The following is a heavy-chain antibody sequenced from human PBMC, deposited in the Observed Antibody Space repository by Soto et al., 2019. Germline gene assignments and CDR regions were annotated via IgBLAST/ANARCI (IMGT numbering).Heavy chain of an antibody. Sequence: EVQLVESGGNLVQPGGSLRLSCAASGFTFSDHHLDWVRQAPGKGLEWIGRTRNKANAYYTAYAASVKGRFTISRDDSTNSLSLQMSGLKIEDTAVYYCAREPGDCSGDTCYQVYYFDFWGQGTLVTVSS. CDR3: AREPGDCSGDTCYQVYYFDF. CDR2: TRNKANAYYT. V-gene: IGHV3-72*01. CDR1: GFTFSDHH. J-gene: IGHJ4*02. D-gene: IGHD2-15*01.